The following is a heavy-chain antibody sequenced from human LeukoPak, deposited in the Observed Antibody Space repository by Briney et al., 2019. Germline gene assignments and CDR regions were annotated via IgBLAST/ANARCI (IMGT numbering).Heavy chain of an antibody. Sequence: GASVTVSFTVSGYTLTELSMHWVRQAPGKGLEWMGGFDPEDGVTIYAQKFQGRVTMTEDTSTDTAYMELSSLRSEDTPVYYCVRGRLRFLEWLSLRHNWFDPWGQGTLVTVSS. CDR1: GYTLTELS. D-gene: IGHD3-3*01. CDR3: VRGRLRFLEWLSLRHNWFDP. CDR2: FDPEDGVT. V-gene: IGHV1-24*01. J-gene: IGHJ5*02.